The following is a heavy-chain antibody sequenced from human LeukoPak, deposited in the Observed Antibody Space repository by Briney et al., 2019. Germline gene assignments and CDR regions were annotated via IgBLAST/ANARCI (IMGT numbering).Heavy chain of an antibody. CDR3: ARSTVLALTEEYYFDY. CDR1: GDSISSYY. Sequence: SETLSLTCSVSGDSISSYYWSWIREPPGKGLEWLGYFSHRGSTSYNHSLEGRVTMSVDTSKNEFSLKLNSVTAADTAVYYCARSTVLALTEEYYFDYWGQGTLVTVSS. J-gene: IGHJ4*02. D-gene: IGHD4-17*01. CDR2: FSHRGST. V-gene: IGHV4-59*01.